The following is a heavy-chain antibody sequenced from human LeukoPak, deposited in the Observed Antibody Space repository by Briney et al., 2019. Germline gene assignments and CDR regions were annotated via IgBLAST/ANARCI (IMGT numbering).Heavy chain of an antibody. CDR2: IYYSGST. CDR3: ARVATGYYYYGMDV. Sequence: ASETLSLTCTVSGGSISSYYWSWIRQPPGKGLEWIGYIYYSGSTNYNPSLKSQVTISVDTSKNQFSLKLSSVTAADTAVYYCARVATGYYYYGMDVWGQGTTVTVSS. CDR1: GGSISSYY. J-gene: IGHJ6*02. V-gene: IGHV4-59*01.